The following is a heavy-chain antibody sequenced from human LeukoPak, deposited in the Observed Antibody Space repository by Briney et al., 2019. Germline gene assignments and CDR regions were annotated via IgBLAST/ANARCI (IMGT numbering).Heavy chain of an antibody. J-gene: IGHJ4*02. CDR1: GVSISSYY. CDR2: ISYSGST. Sequence: SETLSLTCTVSGVSISSYYWSWIRQPPGKGLEWIGYISYSGSTNYNPSLKSRVTISVDTPKSQFSLKLSSVTAADTALYYCARIYTSWFTFDDWGQGTLVTVSS. V-gene: IGHV4-59*01. CDR3: ARIYTSWFTFDD. D-gene: IGHD6-13*01.